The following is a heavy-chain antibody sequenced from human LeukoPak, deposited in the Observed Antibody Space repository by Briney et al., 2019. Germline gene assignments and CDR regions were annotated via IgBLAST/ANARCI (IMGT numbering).Heavy chain of an antibody. Sequence: PSETLSLTCTVSGGSISSSSYYWGWIRQPPGKGLEWIGSIYYSGSTYYNPSLKSRVTISVDTSKNQFSLKLSSVTAADTAVYYCARDATGYQRWGDALDIWGQGTMVTVSS. CDR1: GGSISSSSYY. V-gene: IGHV4-39*07. CDR2: IYYSGST. D-gene: IGHD3-9*01. J-gene: IGHJ3*02. CDR3: ARDATGYQRWGDALDI.